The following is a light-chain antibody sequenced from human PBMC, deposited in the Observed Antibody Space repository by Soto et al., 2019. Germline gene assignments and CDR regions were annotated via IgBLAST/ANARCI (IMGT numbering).Light chain of an antibody. CDR3: QQYDDWPIT. Sequence: EIVMTQSPATLSVSPGEPATLSCRASQSVSTSLAWYQRRPGQAPRLVIHGASTRATDFPDRFSGSGSGTEFTLTISSLQSEDFATYFCQQYDDWPITFGQGTRLESK. CDR2: GAS. CDR1: QSVSTS. V-gene: IGKV3-15*01. J-gene: IGKJ5*01.